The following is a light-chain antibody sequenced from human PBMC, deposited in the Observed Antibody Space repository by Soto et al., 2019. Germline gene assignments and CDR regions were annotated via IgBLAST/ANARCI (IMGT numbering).Light chain of an antibody. V-gene: IGKV1-39*01. J-gene: IGKJ5*01. CDR3: QQSYSTPIT. Sequence: DIQMPQSPSTLSASVDARVTITCRASQSISYWLAWYQQKPGKAPKLLIYASSSLQSGVPSRFSGSGSGADFILTISSLQSEDFATYYCQQSYSTPITFGQGTRLEIK. CDR2: ASS. CDR1: QSISYW.